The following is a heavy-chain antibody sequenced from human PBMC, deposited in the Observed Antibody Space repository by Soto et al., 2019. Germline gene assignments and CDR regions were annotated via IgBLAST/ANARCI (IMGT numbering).Heavy chain of an antibody. CDR1: GFTFSSYA. Sequence: PGGSLRLSCAASGFTFSSYAMSWVRQAPGKGLEWVSAISGSGGSTYYADSVKGRFTISRDNSKNTLYLQMNSLRAEDPAVYYCAKFAVRQDHLLSRFDSWGQGTLVTVSS. D-gene: IGHD2-2*01. V-gene: IGHV3-23*01. CDR3: AKFAVRQDHLLSRFDS. J-gene: IGHJ5*01. CDR2: ISGSGGST.